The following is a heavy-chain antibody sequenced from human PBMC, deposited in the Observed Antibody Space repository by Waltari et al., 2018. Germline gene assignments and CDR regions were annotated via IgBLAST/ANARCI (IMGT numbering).Heavy chain of an antibody. Sequence: EVQLVQSGAEVKKPGESLRISCKGSGSNFTSYWISWVRQMPGKGLEWMGRIDPSDSYTNFSPSFQGHVTISVDKSISTAYVQWSSLKASDTAMYYCARHLPDYYYYGVDVWGQGTTVTVSS. CDR3: ARHLPDYYYYGVDV. CDR1: GSNFTSYW. CDR2: IDPSDSYT. J-gene: IGHJ6*02. V-gene: IGHV5-10-1*03.